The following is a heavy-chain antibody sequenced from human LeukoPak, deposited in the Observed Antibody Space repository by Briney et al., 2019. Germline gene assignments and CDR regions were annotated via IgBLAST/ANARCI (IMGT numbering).Heavy chain of an antibody. CDR3: AKGDSSWYTDAFDI. Sequence: GGSLRLSCAASGFIFSSYAMSWVRQAPGKGLEWVSAISGSGGSTYYADSVRGRFIISRDNSKNTLYLQLNSLRVEDTAVYYCAKGDSSWYTDAFDIWGQGTMVIVSS. V-gene: IGHV3-23*01. CDR1: GFIFSSYA. CDR2: ISGSGGST. J-gene: IGHJ3*02. D-gene: IGHD6-13*01.